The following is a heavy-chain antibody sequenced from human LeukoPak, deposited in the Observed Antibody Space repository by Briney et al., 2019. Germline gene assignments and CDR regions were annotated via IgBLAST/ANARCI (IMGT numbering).Heavy chain of an antibody. CDR1: GGSFSGYY. J-gene: IGHJ4*02. CDR2: IYYSGST. Sequence: SETLSLTCAVYGGSFSGYYWSWIRQPPGKGLEWIGYIYYSGSTYYNPSLKSRVTISVDTSKSQFSLDLTSVTAADTAVYYCARADRGWQYYFDYWGQGNLVTVSS. V-gene: IGHV4-34*01. D-gene: IGHD6-19*01. CDR3: ARADRGWQYYFDY.